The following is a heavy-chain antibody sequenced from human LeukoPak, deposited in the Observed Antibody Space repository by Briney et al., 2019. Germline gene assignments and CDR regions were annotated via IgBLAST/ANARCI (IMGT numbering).Heavy chain of an antibody. D-gene: IGHD3-16*02. CDR3: ACRPLSVPYY. J-gene: IGHJ4*02. V-gene: IGHV3-30-3*01. CDR1: GFMFSTYA. Sequence: PERSLRLSCAPSGFMFSTYAMHWVRQAPGKGLEWVAVISFDGSNKHYADSVKGRFTISRDNSKNTLYLQMNSLRAEDTAVYYCACRPLSVPYYWGQGTLVTVSS. CDR2: ISFDGSNK.